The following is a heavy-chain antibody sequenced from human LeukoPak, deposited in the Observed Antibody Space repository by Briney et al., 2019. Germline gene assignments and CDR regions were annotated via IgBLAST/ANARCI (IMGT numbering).Heavy chain of an antibody. CDR3: ARRGPESSGYYFDD. Sequence: SETLSLTCTVSGGSISSYYWSWIRQPPGKGLEWIGYIYYSGSTNYNPSLKSRVTISVDTSKSQFSLKLSSVTAADTAVYYCARRGPESSGYYFDDWGQGTLVTVSS. CDR2: IYYSGST. CDR1: GGSISSYY. D-gene: IGHD3-22*01. J-gene: IGHJ4*02. V-gene: IGHV4-59*08.